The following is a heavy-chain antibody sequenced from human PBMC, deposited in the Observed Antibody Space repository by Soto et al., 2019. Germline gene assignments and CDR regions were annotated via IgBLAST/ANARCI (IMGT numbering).Heavy chain of an antibody. Sequence: QVQLVESGGGVVQPGRSLRLSCAASGFTFSSYAMHWVRQAPGKGLEWVAVISYDGSNKYYADSVKGRFTISRDNSKNSLYLQMNSLRAEATAVYYCARPLWRDDYNWGYFVLWVRGTLVTVSS. V-gene: IGHV3-30-3*01. CDR2: ISYDGSNK. D-gene: IGHD4-4*01. CDR1: GFTFSSYA. J-gene: IGHJ2*01. CDR3: ARPLWRDDYNWGYFVL.